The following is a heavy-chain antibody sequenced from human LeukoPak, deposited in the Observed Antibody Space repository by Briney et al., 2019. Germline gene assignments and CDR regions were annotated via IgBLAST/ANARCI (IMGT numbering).Heavy chain of an antibody. J-gene: IGHJ3*02. D-gene: IGHD3-10*01. CDR2: ISSSGSTI. CDR1: GFTFSSYE. Sequence: PGGSLRLSCVASGFTFSSYEMNWVRQAPGKGLEWVSYISSSGSTIYYADSVKGRFTISRDNSKNTLYLQMNSLRAEDTAVYYCASTRAGGTMAFDIWGQGTMVTVSS. CDR3: ASTRAGGTMAFDI. V-gene: IGHV3-48*03.